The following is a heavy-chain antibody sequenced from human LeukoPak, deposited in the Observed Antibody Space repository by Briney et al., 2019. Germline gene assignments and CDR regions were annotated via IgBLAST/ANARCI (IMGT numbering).Heavy chain of an antibody. CDR1: GGSISSGDYY. CDR2: IYYSGST. Sequence: SQTLSLTCTVSGGSISSGDYYWSWIRQPPGKGLEWIGYIYYSGSTYYNPSLKSRVTISVDTSKNQFSLKLSSVTAADTAVYYCARDVPMSNFYYGMDVWGKGTTVTVSS. V-gene: IGHV4-30-4*01. D-gene: IGHD5/OR15-5a*01. J-gene: IGHJ6*04. CDR3: ARDVPMSNFYYGMDV.